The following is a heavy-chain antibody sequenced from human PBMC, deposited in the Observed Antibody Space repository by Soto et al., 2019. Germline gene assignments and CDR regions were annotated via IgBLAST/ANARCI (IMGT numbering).Heavy chain of an antibody. CDR1: GFTFSSYG. D-gene: IGHD1-26*01. V-gene: IGHV3-33*01. CDR3: ARDSYSGSYYGSYYFDY. Sequence: QVQLVESGGGVVQPGRSLRLSCAASGFTFSSYGMHWVRQAPGKGLEWVAVIWYDGSNKYYADSVKGRFTISRDNSKNTLYLQMNSLRAEDTAVYYCARDSYSGSYYGSYYFDYWGQGTLVTVSS. J-gene: IGHJ4*02. CDR2: IWYDGSNK.